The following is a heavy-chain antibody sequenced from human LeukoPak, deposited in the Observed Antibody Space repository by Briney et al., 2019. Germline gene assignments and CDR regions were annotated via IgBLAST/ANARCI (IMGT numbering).Heavy chain of an antibody. D-gene: IGHD3-22*01. V-gene: IGHV3-23*01. Sequence: GGSLRLSCAASGFTFSSYSMNWVRQAPGKGLEWVSAISGSGGSTYYADSVKGRFTISRDNSKNTLYLQMNSLRAEDTAVYYCAKDSSGYSANAFDIWGQGTMVTVSS. CDR2: ISGSGGST. CDR1: GFTFSSYS. CDR3: AKDSSGYSANAFDI. J-gene: IGHJ3*02.